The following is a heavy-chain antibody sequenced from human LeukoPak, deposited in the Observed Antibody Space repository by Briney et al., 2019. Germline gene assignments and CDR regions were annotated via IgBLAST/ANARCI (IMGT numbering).Heavy chain of an antibody. CDR3: ASQQQLVT. CDR1: GFTFSDYK. J-gene: IGHJ5*02. CDR2: ISGSGSYI. Sequence: GGSLRLSCAASGFTFSDYKMSWVRQAPGKGREWVSSISGSGSYIYYSDSVKGRFTISRDNAKNSLYLQMNSLRAEDTAVYFCASQQQLVTWGQGTLVTVSS. V-gene: IGHV3-21*01. D-gene: IGHD6-13*01.